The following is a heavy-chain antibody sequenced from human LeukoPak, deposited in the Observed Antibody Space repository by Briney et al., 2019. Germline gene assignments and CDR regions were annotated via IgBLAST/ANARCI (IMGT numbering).Heavy chain of an antibody. Sequence: GGSLRLSCAASGFTFSNYSMNWVRQAPGKGLEWVSYISRSRSTIYYADSVKGRFTISRDNAKNSLYLQMNSLRAEDTAVYYCARVRYGDYFDYWGQGTLVTVSS. V-gene: IGHV3-48*01. CDR3: ARVRYGDYFDY. D-gene: IGHD4-17*01. CDR2: ISRSRSTI. J-gene: IGHJ4*02. CDR1: GFTFSNYS.